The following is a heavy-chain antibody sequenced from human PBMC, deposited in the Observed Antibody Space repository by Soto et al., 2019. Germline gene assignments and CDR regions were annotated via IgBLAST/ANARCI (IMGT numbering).Heavy chain of an antibody. CDR2: IIPIFGTA. CDR1: GGTFSSYA. V-gene: IGHV1-69*12. D-gene: IGHD2-2*01. Sequence: QVQLVQSGAEVKKPGSSVKVSCKASGGTFSSYAISWVRQAPGQGLEWMGGIIPIFGTANYAQKVQGRVTITADESTNTAYMELSSLTSEDTAVYYCAEAVIPAAPGPYYYGMDVWGQGTTVTVSS. CDR3: AEAVIPAAPGPYYYGMDV. J-gene: IGHJ6*02.